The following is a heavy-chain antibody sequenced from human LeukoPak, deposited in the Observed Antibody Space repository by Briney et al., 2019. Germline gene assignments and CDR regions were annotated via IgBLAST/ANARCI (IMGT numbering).Heavy chain of an antibody. D-gene: IGHD6-13*01. CDR1: GFTLGSHW. CDR2: IGQDGSEI. Sequence: PGGSLRLSCAASGFTLGSHWMTWVRQAPGEGLEFVANIGQDGSEINYADSVRGRFTISRDNAKNSLYLQMNSLTAEDTALDYCARERQQIRYFDYWGQGTLVTVSS. V-gene: IGHV3-7*03. J-gene: IGHJ4*02. CDR3: ARERQQIRYFDY.